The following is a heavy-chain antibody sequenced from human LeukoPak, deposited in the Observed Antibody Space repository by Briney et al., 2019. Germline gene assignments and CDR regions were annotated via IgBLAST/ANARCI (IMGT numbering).Heavy chain of an antibody. J-gene: IGHJ3*01. CDR3: AKGRWGLTINNFDL. CDR2: ISDRGDST. V-gene: IGHV3-23*01. CDR1: GLNLTTYA. Sequence: GGSLRLSCAASGLNLTTYAMGWVRQVPGKGLEWVSVISDRGDSTYYGDSVKGRFTISRDSSKNTLYLQMNSLGGEDTALYYCAKGRWGLTINNFDLWGQGTMVTVSS. D-gene: IGHD3/OR15-3a*01.